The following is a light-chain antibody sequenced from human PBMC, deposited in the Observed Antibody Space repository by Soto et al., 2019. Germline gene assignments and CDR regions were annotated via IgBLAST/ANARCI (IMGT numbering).Light chain of an antibody. CDR3: AAWDDSLNGWV. CDR2: TNN. CDR1: SSNIGSNT. V-gene: IGLV1-44*01. J-gene: IGLJ3*02. Sequence: QSVLTQPPSASGTPGQRVTISCSGSSSNIGSNTVNWYQQLPGTAPELLIYTNNQRPSGVPDRFSGSKSGTSASLAISGLQSDDEADYYCAAWDDSLNGWVFGGGTQLTVL.